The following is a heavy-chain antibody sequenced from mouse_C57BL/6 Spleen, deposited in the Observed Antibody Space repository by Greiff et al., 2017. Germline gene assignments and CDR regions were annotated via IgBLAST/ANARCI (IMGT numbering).Heavy chain of an antibody. J-gene: IGHJ1*03. Sequence: QVQLKESGAELVKPGASVKMSCKASGYTFTSYWITWVKQRPGQGLEWIGDIYPGSGSTNYNEKFKSKATLTVDTSSSTAYMQLSSLTSEDSAVYYCARRLVWYFDVWGTGTTVTVSS. V-gene: IGHV1-55*01. CDR1: GYTFTSYW. CDR3: ARRLVWYFDV. D-gene: IGHD4-1*01. CDR2: IYPGSGST.